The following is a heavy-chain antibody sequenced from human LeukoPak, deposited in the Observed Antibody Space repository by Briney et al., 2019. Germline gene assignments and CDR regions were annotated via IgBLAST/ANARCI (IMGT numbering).Heavy chain of an antibody. D-gene: IGHD1-1*01. V-gene: IGHV3-49*04. J-gene: IGHJ4*02. CDR2: ISSKAYRETT. Sequence: GGSLRLSCRASGFTFGDYAVSWVRQAPGKGLEWVGFISSKAYRETTEYAASVKGRFTISRDDSRSIAYLQMNSLKTEDTAVYYCARGQPVGYWGQGTLVTVSS. CDR1: GFTFGDYA. CDR3: ARGQPVGY.